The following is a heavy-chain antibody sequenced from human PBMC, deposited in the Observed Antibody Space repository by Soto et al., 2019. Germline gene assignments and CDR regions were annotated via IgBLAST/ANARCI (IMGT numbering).Heavy chain of an antibody. CDR1: GFTFGDYE. V-gene: IGHV3-11*04. J-gene: IGHJ5*02. CDR3: ARQYCSGGSCYSGGWFDP. D-gene: IGHD2-15*01. CDR2: LSRSGNTI. Sequence: PGGSLRLSCAASGFTFGDYEMSWIRQAAGKGPEWVSFLSRSGNTIYYADSVKGRFSISRDNAENSLYLQMNSLRAEDTAVYYCARQYCSGGSCYSGGWFDPWGQGTLVTVSS.